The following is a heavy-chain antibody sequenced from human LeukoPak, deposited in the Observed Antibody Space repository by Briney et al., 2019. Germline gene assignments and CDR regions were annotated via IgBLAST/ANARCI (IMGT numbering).Heavy chain of an antibody. CDR1: GVTSSSYA. CDR3: AKQDVRRILSAAGQRAFTV. J-gene: IGHJ3*01. Sequence: SVKVSCKASGVTSSSYAINWVRQAPGQGLEWMGGIIPIFGTTDYAQKFQGRVTIAADASTRTAYMDLSSLTSQDTAVYFCAKQDVRRILSAAGQRAFTVWGQGTTVTVS. CDR2: IIPIFGTT. D-gene: IGHD6-13*01. V-gene: IGHV1-69*01.